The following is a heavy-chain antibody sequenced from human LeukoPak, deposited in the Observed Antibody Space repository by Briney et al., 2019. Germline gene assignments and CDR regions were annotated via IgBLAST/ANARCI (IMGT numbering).Heavy chain of an antibody. V-gene: IGHV1-8*01. D-gene: IGHD3-10*01. J-gene: IGHJ4*02. CDR2: MNPNSGNT. CDR1: GYTFTSYD. Sequence: ASVKVSCKASGYTFTSYDINWVRLATGQGLEWMGWMNPNSGNTGYAQKFQGRVTMTRNTSISTAYMELSSLRSEDTAVYYCARVPMVRGVTRTRFDYWGQGTLVTVSS. CDR3: ARVPMVRGVTRTRFDY.